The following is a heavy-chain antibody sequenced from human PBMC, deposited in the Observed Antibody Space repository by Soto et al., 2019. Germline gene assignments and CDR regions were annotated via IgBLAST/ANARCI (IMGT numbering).Heavy chain of an antibody. J-gene: IGHJ4*02. V-gene: IGHV3-30*07. Sequence: DSVKGRSTISRDNSQNALYLQINSLRAEDTAVYYCARGFQYGSGSRYFAYWGQGTLVTVSS. CDR3: ARGFQYGSGSRYFAY. D-gene: IGHD3-10*01.